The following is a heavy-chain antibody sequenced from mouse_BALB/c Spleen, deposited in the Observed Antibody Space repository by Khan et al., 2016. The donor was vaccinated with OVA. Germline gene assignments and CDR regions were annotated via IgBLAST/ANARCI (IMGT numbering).Heavy chain of an antibody. CDR1: GYTFTSYW. Sequence: QVQLQQSGAVLAKPGASVKMSCKASGYTFTSYWMHWVKQRPGQGLEWIGYINPSTGYSKYNQKFKDKATLTAVKSSSTAYMKLSSMPPDDSAVYYGENRGSSSAWFAYWGQGTLVTVSA. D-gene: IGHD1-1*01. V-gene: IGHV1-7*01. CDR3: ENRGSSSAWFAY. J-gene: IGHJ3*01. CDR2: INPSTGYS.